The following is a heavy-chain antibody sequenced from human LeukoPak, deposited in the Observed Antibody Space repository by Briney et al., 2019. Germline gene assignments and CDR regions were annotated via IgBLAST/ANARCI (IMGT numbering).Heavy chain of an antibody. CDR3: AKDLWGSSWYGDYYYYYMDV. D-gene: IGHD6-13*01. Sequence: GGSLRLSCAASGFTFSSYGMHWVRQAPGKGLEWVAFIRYDGSNKYYADSVKGRFTISRDNSKNTLYLQMNSLRAEDTAVYYCAKDLWGSSWYGDYYYYYMDVWGKGTTVTASS. CDR2: IRYDGSNK. CDR1: GFTFSSYG. J-gene: IGHJ6*03. V-gene: IGHV3-30*02.